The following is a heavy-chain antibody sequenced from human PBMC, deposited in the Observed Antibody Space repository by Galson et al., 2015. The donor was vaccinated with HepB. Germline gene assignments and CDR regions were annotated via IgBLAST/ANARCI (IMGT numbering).Heavy chain of an antibody. D-gene: IGHD5-12*01. CDR1: GFTFSSYA. V-gene: IGHV3-23*01. Sequence: SLRLSCAASGFTFSSYAMSWVRQAPGKGLEWVSTITGSGGSTYYADSVTGRFTISRDNSKNTLYLQMNSLRAEDTAVYYCAKDHRYSGYESPFDYWGQGTLVTVSS. J-gene: IGHJ4*02. CDR2: ITGSGGST. CDR3: AKDHRYSGYESPFDY.